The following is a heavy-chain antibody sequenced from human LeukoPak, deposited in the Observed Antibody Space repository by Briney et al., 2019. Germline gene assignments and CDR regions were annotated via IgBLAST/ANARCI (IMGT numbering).Heavy chain of an antibody. Sequence: GGSLRLSCVASGFTFSSYGMHWVRQAPGKGLEWVAFIRYDGSNKYYADSVKGRFTISRDNSKNTLYLQMNSLRAEDTAVYYCATRPSGSSGYWGQGTLVTVSS. CDR3: ATRPSGSSGY. V-gene: IGHV3-30*02. CDR1: GFTFSSYG. D-gene: IGHD1-26*01. CDR2: IRYDGSNK. J-gene: IGHJ4*02.